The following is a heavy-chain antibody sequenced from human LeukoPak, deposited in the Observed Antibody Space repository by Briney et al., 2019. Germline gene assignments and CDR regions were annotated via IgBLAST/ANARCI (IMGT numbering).Heavy chain of an antibody. Sequence: SETLSLTCTVSGGSISGSSYYWGWIRQPPGKGLEWIGGIYYSGSTYYNPSLKSRVTISVDTSRNQFSLNLNSVTAADTAIYYCAKSSNWYYFDYWGQGTLVTVSS. J-gene: IGHJ4*02. D-gene: IGHD6-13*01. CDR3: AKSSNWYYFDY. CDR1: GGSISGSSYY. V-gene: IGHV4-39*01. CDR2: IYYSGST.